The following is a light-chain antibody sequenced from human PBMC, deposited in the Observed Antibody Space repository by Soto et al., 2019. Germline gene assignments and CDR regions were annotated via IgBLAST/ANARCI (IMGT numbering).Light chain of an antibody. CDR2: FAS. Sequence: EIVMTQSPATLSVSPGDKATLSCRASQSVSNNLAWYQQRPGQAPRLLIYFASTRATGIPARFSGSGSGTEFPLTISSLQSEDLALYYCQQYNQWPLTFGGGTKVETK. V-gene: IGKV3-15*01. CDR1: QSVSNN. J-gene: IGKJ4*01. CDR3: QQYNQWPLT.